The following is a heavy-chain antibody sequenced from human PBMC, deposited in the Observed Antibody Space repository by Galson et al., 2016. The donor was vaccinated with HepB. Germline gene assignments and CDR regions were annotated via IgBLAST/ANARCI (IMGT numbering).Heavy chain of an antibody. CDR3: ARDLWPLIMFGVATTPDH. D-gene: IGHD3-3*01. V-gene: IGHV6-1*01. CDR2: TYHRSKWYN. CDR1: GDSVSTNSAA. J-gene: IGHJ4*02. Sequence: CAISGDSVSTNSAAWNWIRQSPSRGLEWLGRTYHRSKWYNAFALSVKSRITINPDTSKKQISLQLNSVTPEDTAMYYCARDLWPLIMFGVATTPDHWGQGTLVTVSS.